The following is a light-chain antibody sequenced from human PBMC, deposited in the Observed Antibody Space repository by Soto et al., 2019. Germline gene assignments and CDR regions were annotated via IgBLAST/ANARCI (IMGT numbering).Light chain of an antibody. CDR1: ESVGSN. CDR3: QKLNKWPWT. J-gene: IGKJ1*01. Sequence: DIEMTQAPVTLSVSPGQRATLSCRASESVGSNLAWYQQKPGQPPRLLIYDASMRETGVPPRFSGSGSGTEVTLTISNLQSEDCAMYFCQKLNKWPWTVGQGTKVDIK. CDR2: DAS. V-gene: IGKV3-15*01.